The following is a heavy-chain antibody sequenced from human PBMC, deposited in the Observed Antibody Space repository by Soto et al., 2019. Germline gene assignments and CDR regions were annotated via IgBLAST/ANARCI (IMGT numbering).Heavy chain of an antibody. D-gene: IGHD3-10*01. Sequence: QVQLVESGGGVVQPGRSLRLSCVASGFTFKNYGMHWVRQAPGKGLEWVAVIWQDGTNKYYADTLKGRFTISRDNSKNTVFLKVNSLRAEDTAVYYCARDARPWFWDVWGQGSTVTVSS. J-gene: IGHJ6*02. CDR2: IWQDGTNK. CDR3: ARDARPWFWDV. V-gene: IGHV3-33*01. CDR1: GFTFKNYG.